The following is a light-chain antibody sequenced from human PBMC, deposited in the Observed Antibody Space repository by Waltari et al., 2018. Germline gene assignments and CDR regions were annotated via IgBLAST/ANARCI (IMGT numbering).Light chain of an antibody. CDR3: QSYDRSLSGFYV. Sequence: QSVLTQPPSVSGAPGQRVTISCTGGSSNIGAGYVVYWYQQVPGTAPKLLIYSTTFRPSGVPDRFSGSKSGTSASLAITGLQTEDEADYYCQSYDRSLSGFYVFGTGTRVTVL. V-gene: IGLV1-40*01. J-gene: IGLJ1*01. CDR1: SSNIGAGYV. CDR2: STT.